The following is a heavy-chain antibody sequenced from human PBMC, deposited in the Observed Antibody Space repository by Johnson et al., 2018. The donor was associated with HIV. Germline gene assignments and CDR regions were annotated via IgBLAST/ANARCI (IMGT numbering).Heavy chain of an antibody. CDR2: IKQDGSEK. J-gene: IGHJ3*02. Sequence: VQLVEYGGGLVQPGGSLRLSCAASGFTFSSYWMSWVRQAPGKGLEWVANIKQDGSEKYYVDSVKGRFTISRDNAKNSLYLQMNSLRAEDTAVYYGAGEGDPPRLAFDSWGKGTMVPVSS. D-gene: IGHD3-16*01. CDR1: GFTFSSYW. CDR3: AGEGDPPRLAFDS. V-gene: IGHV3-7*01.